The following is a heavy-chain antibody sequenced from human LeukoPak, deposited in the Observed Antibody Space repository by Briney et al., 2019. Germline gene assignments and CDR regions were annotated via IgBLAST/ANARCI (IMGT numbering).Heavy chain of an antibody. CDR3: AKDDKGADFWSGYCFDY. V-gene: IGHV3-23*01. Sequence: GGSLRLSCGASGFTFGSCAMSWVRQAPGKGLEWVSAISGSGGITYYADSVKGRFTISRDNSKNTLYLQMNSLRAEDTAVYYCAKDDKGADFWSGYCFDYWGQGTLVPVSS. J-gene: IGHJ4*02. D-gene: IGHD3-3*01. CDR1: GFTFGSCA. CDR2: ISGSGGIT.